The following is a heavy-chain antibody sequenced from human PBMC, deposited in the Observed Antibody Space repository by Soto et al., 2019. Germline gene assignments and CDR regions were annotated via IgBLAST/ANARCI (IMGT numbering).Heavy chain of an antibody. V-gene: IGHV1-8*02. Sequence: ASVKVSCKASGSTFTAYYMHWLRRPPGQGFGWLGWMNPNSGNTGYAQKFQGRVTLTRNTSISTAYMELSSLRSEDTAVYYCARYRTISPVAFDIWGQGTMVTVSS. CDR2: MNPNSGNT. D-gene: IGHD3-9*01. CDR3: ARYRTISPVAFDI. J-gene: IGHJ3*02. CDR1: GSTFTAYY.